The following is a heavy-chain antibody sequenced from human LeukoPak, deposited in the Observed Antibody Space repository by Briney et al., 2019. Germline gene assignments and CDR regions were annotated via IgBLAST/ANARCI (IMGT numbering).Heavy chain of an antibody. CDR1: GYTFTSYY. CDR3: ARGLVAAAALDH. J-gene: IGHJ4*02. Sequence: ASVKVSCKASGYTFTSYYMHWVRQAPGQGLEWMGMINPSGGSTGYAQKFQARVTVTRDTSTSTVYMELSSLRSEDTAVYYCARGLVAAAALDHWGQGTLVTVSS. V-gene: IGHV1-46*01. D-gene: IGHD6-25*01. CDR2: INPSGGST.